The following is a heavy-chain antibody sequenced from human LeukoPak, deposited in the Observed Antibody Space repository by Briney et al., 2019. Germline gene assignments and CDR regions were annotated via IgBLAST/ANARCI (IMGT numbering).Heavy chain of an antibody. CDR1: GFTVSSYS. V-gene: IGHV3-21*01. CDR3: AKVYYGYVWGSYRETHLDY. Sequence: GGSLRLSCAASGFTVSSYSMNWVRQAPRKGLEWGSSISSSSSYIYYADSVKGRFTISRDNAENSLYLQMNSLRAEDTAVYYCAKVYYGYVWGSYRETHLDYWGQGNLVIVSS. J-gene: IGHJ4*02. CDR2: ISSSSSYI. D-gene: IGHD3-16*02.